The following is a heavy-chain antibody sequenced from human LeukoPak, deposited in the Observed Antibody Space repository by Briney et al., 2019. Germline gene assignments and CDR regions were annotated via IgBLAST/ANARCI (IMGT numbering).Heavy chain of an antibody. D-gene: IGHD1-14*01. J-gene: IGHJ2*01. Sequence: SETLSLTCSVSGYSISSDDYWGWIRQPPGKGLEWIGSIYHSVNTFYNPSLKSRLTISVDTSKSHFSLKLTSVTAADTAVYYCARDPGRSKTWYFDLWGRGTLVTVSS. CDR1: GYSISSDDY. CDR3: ARDPGRSKTWYFDL. CDR2: IYHSVNT. V-gene: IGHV4-38-2*02.